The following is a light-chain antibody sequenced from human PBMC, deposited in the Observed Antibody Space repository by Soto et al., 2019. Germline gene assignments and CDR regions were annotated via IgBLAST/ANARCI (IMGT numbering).Light chain of an antibody. CDR2: DPD. J-gene: IGLJ2*01. Sequence: QSVLTQPPSVSAAPGQKVTISCSGTSSNIGTNFVSWYHQLPGAAPKLLIYDPDKRPSGIPDRFSASKSGTSATLGIAGLQTGDEADYYCGAWDNRLSAVVFGGGTKLTVL. V-gene: IGLV1-51*01. CDR3: GAWDNRLSAVV. CDR1: SSNIGTNF.